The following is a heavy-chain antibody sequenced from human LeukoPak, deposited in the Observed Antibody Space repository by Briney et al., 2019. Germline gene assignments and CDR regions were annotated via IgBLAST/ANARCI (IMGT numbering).Heavy chain of an antibody. CDR3: ARVKGHSSGWYHGMDV. J-gene: IGHJ6*02. Sequence: GGSLRLSCAASGFTFSSYAMHWVRQAPGKGLEWVAVISYDGSNKYYADSVKGRFTISRDNSKNTLYLQMDSLRAEDTAVYYCARVKGHSSGWYHGMDVWGQGTTVTVSS. V-gene: IGHV3-30-3*01. CDR2: ISYDGSNK. D-gene: IGHD6-19*01. CDR1: GFTFSSYA.